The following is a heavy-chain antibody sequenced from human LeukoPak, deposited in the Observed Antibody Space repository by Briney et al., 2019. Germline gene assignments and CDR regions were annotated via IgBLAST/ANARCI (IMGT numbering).Heavy chain of an antibody. CDR3: ARRNGYCTNGVCYDAFDI. Sequence: KPSETLSLTCTVSGGSISSYYWSWIRQPPGKGLEWVGYIYYSGSTNYNPSLKSRVTISVDTSKNQFSLKLSSVPAADTAVYYCARRNGYCTNGVCYDAFDIWGQGTMVTVSS. CDR1: GGSISSYY. J-gene: IGHJ3*02. CDR2: IYYSGST. V-gene: IGHV4-59*08. D-gene: IGHD2-8*01.